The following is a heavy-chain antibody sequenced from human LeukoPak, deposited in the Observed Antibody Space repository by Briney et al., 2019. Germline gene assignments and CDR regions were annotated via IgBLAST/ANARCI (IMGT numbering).Heavy chain of an antibody. J-gene: IGHJ4*02. V-gene: IGHV1-18*01. Sequence: GASVKVSCRASGYTFTTYNINWVRQAPGQGLEWMGWITADNGNTNYAQKFQGRVTITADESTSTAYMELSSLRSEDTAVYYCASAYYYDSSGYYGGFWGQGTLVTVSS. D-gene: IGHD3-22*01. CDR3: ASAYYYDSSGYYGGF. CDR1: GYTFTTYN. CDR2: ITADNGNT.